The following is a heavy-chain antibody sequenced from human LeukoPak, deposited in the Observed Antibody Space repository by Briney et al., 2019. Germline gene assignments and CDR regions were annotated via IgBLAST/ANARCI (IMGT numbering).Heavy chain of an antibody. V-gene: IGHV3-74*01. Sequence: PGGSLRLSCTASGFPLSNFWMHWVRQVPGKGLVWVLRIISDGTTTSYADSVKGRFTISRDNAKNTLYLQMNSLRAEDTAVYYCTRDWRNMAFDYWGQGTLVTVSS. CDR3: TRDWRNMAFDY. CDR1: GFPLSNFW. CDR2: IISDGTTT. J-gene: IGHJ4*02. D-gene: IGHD2/OR15-2a*01.